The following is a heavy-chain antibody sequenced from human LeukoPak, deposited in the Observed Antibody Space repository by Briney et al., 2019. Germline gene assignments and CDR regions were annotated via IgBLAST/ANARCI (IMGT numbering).Heavy chain of an antibody. D-gene: IGHD2-15*01. CDR2: IWYDGSNK. J-gene: IGHJ4*02. CDR3: AKDTPNCSGGSCYGGGFDY. CDR1: GFTFSSYG. Sequence: PGGSLRLSCAASGFTFSSYGMHWVRQAPGKGLEWVAVIWYDGSNKYYADSVKGRFTISRDNSKNTLYLQMNSLRAEDTAVYYCAKDTPNCSGGSCYGGGFDYWGQGTLVTVSS. V-gene: IGHV3-30*02.